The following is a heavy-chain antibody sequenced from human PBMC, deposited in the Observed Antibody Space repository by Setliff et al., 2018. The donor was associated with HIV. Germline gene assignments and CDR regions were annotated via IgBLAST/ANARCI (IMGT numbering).Heavy chain of an antibody. Sequence: PSETLSLTCTVSGGSISSHFWSWVRQPPGKGLEWIGFFYYSGSTNYNPSLKSRVTISVDTYMRQFSLTLTAMTAADTAIYYCVGDGVNIKWPPLWGQGTLVTVSS. D-gene: IGHD5-12*01. CDR1: GGSISSHF. J-gene: IGHJ4*02. CDR3: VGDGVNIKWPPL. V-gene: IGHV4-59*11. CDR2: FYYSGST.